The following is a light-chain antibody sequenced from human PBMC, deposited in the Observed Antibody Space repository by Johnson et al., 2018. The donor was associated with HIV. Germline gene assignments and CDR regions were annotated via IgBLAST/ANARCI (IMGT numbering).Light chain of an antibody. CDR3: GTWDSSLSVLYV. CDR2: DNN. Sequence: QPVLTQPPSVSAAPGQKVTISCSGSSSNIGNNYVSWYQQLPGTAPKLLIYDNNKRPSGIPDRFSGSKSGTSATLGITGLQTVDEADYYCGTWDSSLSVLYVFGPGTKVTVL. J-gene: IGLJ1*01. V-gene: IGLV1-51*01. CDR1: SSNIGNNY.